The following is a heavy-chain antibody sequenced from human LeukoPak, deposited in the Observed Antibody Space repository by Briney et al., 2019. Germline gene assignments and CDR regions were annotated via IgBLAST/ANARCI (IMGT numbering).Heavy chain of an antibody. J-gene: IGHJ4*02. V-gene: IGHV1-69*13. CDR2: IIPIFGSA. CDR3: ATATMVRDVHFDY. CDR1: VGTFSSYT. Sequence: GASVKVSCKASVGTFSSYTITWVRQAPGQGLEWMGGIIPIFGSANYAQKFQGRVTITADESTSTAYMELSSLRSEDTAVYYCATATMVRDVHFDYWAREPWSPSPQ. D-gene: IGHD3-10*01.